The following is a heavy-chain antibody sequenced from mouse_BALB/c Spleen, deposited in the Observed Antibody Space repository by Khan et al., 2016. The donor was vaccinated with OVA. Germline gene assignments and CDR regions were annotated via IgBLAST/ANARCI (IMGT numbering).Heavy chain of an antibody. J-gene: IGHJ3*01. CDR2: INPDSSTI. V-gene: IGHV4-1*02. CDR3: ARPYRYDGRAWFAY. Sequence: EVELVESGGGLVQPGGTLKLSCAASGFDFSRYWMSWVRQAPGKGLEWIGEINPDSSTINYTPSLKDKFIISRDNAKNTLYLQMSKVRSEDTALYYCARPYRYDGRAWFAYWGQGTLVTVSA. CDR1: GFDFSRYW. D-gene: IGHD2-14*01.